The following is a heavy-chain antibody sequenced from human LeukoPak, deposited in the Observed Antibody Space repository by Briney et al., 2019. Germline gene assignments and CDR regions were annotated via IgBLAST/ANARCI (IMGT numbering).Heavy chain of an antibody. J-gene: IGHJ3*02. D-gene: IGHD3-10*02. CDR1: SDSISSCS. CDR3: ARDSPFTMYHAFDI. Sequence: SETLSLTCTVSSDSISSCSWIWIRQPAGRGLEWIGRIYTSGGTDYNPSLEGRLTISVDTSKNQCSLKLTSVTPADTAVYYCARDSPFTMYHAFDIWGQGTVVTVSS. V-gene: IGHV4-4*07. CDR2: IYTSGGT.